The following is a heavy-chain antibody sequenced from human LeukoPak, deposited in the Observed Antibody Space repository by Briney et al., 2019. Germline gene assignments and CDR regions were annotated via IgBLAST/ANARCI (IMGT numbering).Heavy chain of an antibody. J-gene: IGHJ6*02. V-gene: IGHV7-4-1*02. CDR1: GYTFTSYA. CDR2: INTNTGNP. D-gene: IGHD6-19*01. CDR3: ARDLAVAGPPNYYYYYGMDF. Sequence: ASVKVSCKASGYTFTSYAMNWVRQAPGQGLEWMGWINTNTGNPTYAQGFPGRFVFSLDTSVSTAYLQISSLKAEDTAVYYCARDLAVAGPPNYYYYYGMDFWGQGTTVTVSS.